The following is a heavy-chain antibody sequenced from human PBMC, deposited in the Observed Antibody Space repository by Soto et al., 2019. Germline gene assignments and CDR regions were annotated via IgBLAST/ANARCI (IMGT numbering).Heavy chain of an antibody. CDR3: AKEHTSAFAVHYMDV. Sequence: EVQLLESGGGLVQPGGSLRLSCAASGFTISNYVMSWVRQPQGKGLEWVSAMSGSGGSTYYEDSVKGRFTSSRDNSKNTLYLQMNSLRAEDTAVYYCAKEHTSAFAVHYMDVWGKGPTVTVSS. V-gene: IGHV3-23*01. J-gene: IGHJ6*03. CDR2: MSGSGGST. D-gene: IGHD3-10*02. CDR1: GFTISNYV.